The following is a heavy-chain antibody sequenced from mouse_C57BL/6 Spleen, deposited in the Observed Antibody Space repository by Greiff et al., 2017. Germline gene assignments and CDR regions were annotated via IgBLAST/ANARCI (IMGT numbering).Heavy chain of an antibody. CDR3: AREDYGNYAYFDY. CDR1: GFTFSDYG. CDR2: ISSGSSTI. D-gene: IGHD2-1*01. J-gene: IGHJ2*01. V-gene: IGHV5-17*01. Sequence: EVKVVESGGGLVKPGGSLKLSCAASGFTFSDYGMHWVRQAPEKGLEWVAYISSGSSTIYYADTVKGRFTISRDNAKNTLFLQMTSLRSEDTAMYYCAREDYGNYAYFDYWGQGTTLTVSS.